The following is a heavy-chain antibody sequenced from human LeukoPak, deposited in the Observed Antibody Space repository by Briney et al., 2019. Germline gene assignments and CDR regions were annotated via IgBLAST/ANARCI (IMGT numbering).Heavy chain of an antibody. V-gene: IGHV4-59*12. J-gene: IGHJ4*02. CDR3: ARGLGGNPPFDY. Sequence: PSETLSLTCTVSGGSISSYYWSWIRQPPGKGLEWIGYIYYSGSTNYNPSLKSRVTISVDTSKNQFSLKLSSVTAADTAVYYCARGLGGNPPFDYWGQGTLVTVSS. CDR1: GGSISSYY. CDR2: IYYSGST. D-gene: IGHD4-23*01.